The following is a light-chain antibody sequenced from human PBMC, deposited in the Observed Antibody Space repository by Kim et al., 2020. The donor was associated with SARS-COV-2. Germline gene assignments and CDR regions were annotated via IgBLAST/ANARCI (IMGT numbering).Light chain of an antibody. V-gene: IGLV1-47*01. CDR1: TSDVGSNY. Sequence: GQRVTISCSGSTSDVGSNYVCWYQHLPGTAPKLLIYRNNERPSGVPYRFSGSKSDTSASLAISGLRSEDEADYYCAAWDDRLSGWVFGGGTQLTVL. J-gene: IGLJ3*02. CDR2: RNN. CDR3: AAWDDRLSGWV.